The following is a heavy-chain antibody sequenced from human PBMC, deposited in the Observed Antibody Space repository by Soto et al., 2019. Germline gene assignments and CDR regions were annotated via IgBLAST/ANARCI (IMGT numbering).Heavy chain of an antibody. J-gene: IGHJ3*02. CDR1: GFTFSSYA. V-gene: IGHV3-30-3*01. CDR2: ISYDGSNK. D-gene: IGHD6-19*01. Sequence: GGSLRLSCAASGFTFSSYAMHWVRQAPGKRLEWVAVISYDGSNKYYADSVKGRFTISRDNSKNTLYLQMNSLRAEDTAVYYCARELEGGWDAFDIWGQGTMVTVSS. CDR3: ARELEGGWDAFDI.